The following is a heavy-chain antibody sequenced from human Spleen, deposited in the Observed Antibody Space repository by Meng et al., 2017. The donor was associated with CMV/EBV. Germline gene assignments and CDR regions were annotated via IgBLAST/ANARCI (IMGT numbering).Heavy chain of an antibody. Sequence: RCTVSSNDRNWVRQAPGKGLEWVSIIYRGGSTYYADSVRGRFTISRDSSKNTLFLQMNSLTTEDTAVYHCASFKQQVEGGLYLYFDLWGRGTLVTVSS. J-gene: IGHJ2*01. D-gene: IGHD6-13*01. CDR1: RCTVSSND. CDR3: ASFKQQVEGGLYLYFDL. CDR2: IYRGGST. V-gene: IGHV3-66*02.